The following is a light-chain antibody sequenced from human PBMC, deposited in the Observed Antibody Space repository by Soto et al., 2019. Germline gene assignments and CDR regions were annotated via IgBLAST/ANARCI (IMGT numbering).Light chain of an antibody. Sequence: IVLTQSPGILSLSPGERATLSCRASRSFSSSYLAWYQQKPGQAPRLLIYGASTRATDIPDRFSGSGSRTDFTLTITRLEPEDFAVYYCQQFGSSPWTFRQGTKVEIK. CDR2: GAS. CDR3: QQFGSSPWT. V-gene: IGKV3-20*01. CDR1: RSFSSSY. J-gene: IGKJ1*01.